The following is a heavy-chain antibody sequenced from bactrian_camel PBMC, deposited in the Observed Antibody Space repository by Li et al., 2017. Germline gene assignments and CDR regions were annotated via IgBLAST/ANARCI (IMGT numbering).Heavy chain of an antibody. J-gene: IGHJ4*01. Sequence: HVQLVESGGGSVQAGGSLRLSCAASGYTYSSYCMGWFRQAPGKEREGVAVIDSDGLAKYADSVKGRFTVSRDNAKNTLYLQLSSLKTEDTGMYYCAKDLLFELGSTWFQGIDWGQGTQVTVS. CDR2: IDSDGLA. D-gene: IGHD2*01. V-gene: IGHV3S1*01. CDR3: AKDLLFELGSTWFQGID. CDR1: GYTYSSYC.